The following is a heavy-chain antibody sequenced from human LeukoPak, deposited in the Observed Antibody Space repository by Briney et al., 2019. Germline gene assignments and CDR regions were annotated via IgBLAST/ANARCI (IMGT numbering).Heavy chain of an antibody. D-gene: IGHD3-10*01. CDR2: MSSDGINT. V-gene: IGHV3-30*04. CDR3: AKDHAGSGRAFEY. CDR1: GFTFRTSG. J-gene: IGHJ4*02. Sequence: GTSLRLSCATSGFTFRTSGVHWVRQAPGKGLEWVALMSSDGINTYYADSVKGRFTVSRDSSKDILYLQMNRLRADDTAIYYCAKDHAGSGRAFEYWGQGTLVTV.